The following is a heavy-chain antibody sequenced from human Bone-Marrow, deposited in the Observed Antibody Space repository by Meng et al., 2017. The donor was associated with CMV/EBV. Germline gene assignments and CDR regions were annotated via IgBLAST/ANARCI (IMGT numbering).Heavy chain of an antibody. J-gene: IGHJ6*02. CDR1: GFTFSSYG. Sequence: GESLKISCAASGFTFSSYGMHWVRQAPGKGLEWVAFIRYDGSNKYYADSVKGRFTISRDNSKNTLYLQMNSLRAEDTAVYYCAKDLGDCSSTSCYKSFDYYYGMDVWGQRTTVTVSS. CDR3: AKDLGDCSSTSCYKSFDYYYGMDV. D-gene: IGHD2-2*02. V-gene: IGHV3-30*02. CDR2: IRYDGSNK.